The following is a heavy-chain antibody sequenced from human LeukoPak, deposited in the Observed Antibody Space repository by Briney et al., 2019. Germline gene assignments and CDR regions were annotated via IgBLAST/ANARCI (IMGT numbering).Heavy chain of an antibody. CDR3: ARGYSSSWNYFDY. V-gene: IGHV4-59*01. D-gene: IGHD6-13*01. CDR2: VFDSGGT. Sequence: PSETLSLTCTVSGGSISNYWWSWIRQPPGKGLEWIGYVFDSGGTNYNPSLKSRVTISVDTSKKQFSLKLSSVTAADTAVYYCARGYSSSWNYFDYWGQGTLVTVSS. J-gene: IGHJ4*02. CDR1: GGSISNYW.